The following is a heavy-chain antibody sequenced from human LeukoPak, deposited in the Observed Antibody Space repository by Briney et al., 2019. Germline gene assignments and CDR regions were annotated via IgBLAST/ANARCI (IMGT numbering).Heavy chain of an antibody. J-gene: IGHJ1*01. V-gene: IGHV3-30*02. CDR1: GFTFSTYD. CDR2: IRYDGSNK. Sequence: GGSLRLSCAASGFTFSTYDMHWVRQAPGKGLEWVAFIRYDGSNKYYVDSVKGRFTISRDDAKNTAYLQMNSLKTEDTAIYYCSAGPSGWTEFFQHWGQGTLVTVSS. D-gene: IGHD6-19*01. CDR3: SAGPSGWTEFFQH.